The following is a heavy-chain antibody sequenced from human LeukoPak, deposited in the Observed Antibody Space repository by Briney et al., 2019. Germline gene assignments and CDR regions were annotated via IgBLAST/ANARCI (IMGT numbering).Heavy chain of an antibody. CDR3: ATVESGGSWDYFDY. Sequence: GASVKVSCKVSGYTLTELSMHWVRQAPGKGLEWMGGSDPEDGETIYAQKFQGRVTMTEDTSTDTAYMELSSLRSEDTAVYYCATVESGGSWDYFDYWGQGTLVTVSS. D-gene: IGHD2-15*01. V-gene: IGHV1-24*01. J-gene: IGHJ4*02. CDR1: GYTLTELS. CDR2: SDPEDGET.